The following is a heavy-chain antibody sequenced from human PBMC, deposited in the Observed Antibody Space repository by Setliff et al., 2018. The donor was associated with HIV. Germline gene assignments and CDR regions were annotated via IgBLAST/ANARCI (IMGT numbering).Heavy chain of an antibody. Sequence: SETLSLTCNLSGDSIRSQFWTWIRQTPGKGLEWIASSDTTGTVNYSPSLKSRGSISLDPSRSQFSLTLRSVTAADTAVYYCARVPSAGVRGRPDLYHWFDPWGQGTLVTVSS. V-gene: IGHV4-4*08. CDR2: SDTTGTV. D-gene: IGHD3-3*01. CDR1: GDSIRSQF. J-gene: IGHJ5*02. CDR3: ARVPSAGVRGRPDLYHWFDP.